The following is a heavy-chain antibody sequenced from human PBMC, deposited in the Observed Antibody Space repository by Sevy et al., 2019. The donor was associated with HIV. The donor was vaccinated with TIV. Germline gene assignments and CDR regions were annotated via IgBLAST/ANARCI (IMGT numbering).Heavy chain of an antibody. CDR1: GGYINSYY. V-gene: IGHV4-59*01. D-gene: IGHD3-22*01. J-gene: IGHJ4*01. Sequence: SETLSLTCTVSGGYINSYYWSWIRQPPGKGLEWIGYIFYSGSTNYNPSLKSRVTISVDTSKNQFSLKLTSVTAADTAVYYCARDHYDSSGFDYWGHGTLVTVSS. CDR3: ARDHYDSSGFDY. CDR2: IFYSGST.